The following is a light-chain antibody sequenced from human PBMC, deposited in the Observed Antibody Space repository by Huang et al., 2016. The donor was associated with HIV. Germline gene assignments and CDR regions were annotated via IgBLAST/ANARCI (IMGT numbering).Light chain of an antibody. J-gene: IGKJ1*01. CDR1: QSFLNSNTNTY. CDR2: KVS. Sequence: DIVMTQSPLSLSVTLGQPASISCRSSQSFLNSNTNTYLTWIHQRPGQSPRRLIYKVSERYFEAPDRFSGSGSGTDFTLKISRVEAEDVGVYYCLQSTHWPWTFGQGTKVEIK. CDR3: LQSTHWPWT. V-gene: IGKV2-30*01.